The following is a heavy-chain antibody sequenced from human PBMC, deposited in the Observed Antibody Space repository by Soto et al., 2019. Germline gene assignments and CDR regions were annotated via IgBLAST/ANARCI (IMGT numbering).Heavy chain of an antibody. CDR1: GYTFTDYY. CDR2: INPNSGAT. D-gene: IGHD3-3*01. V-gene: IGHV1-2*04. CDR3: ASGPRLLAPIHSFFDY. Sequence: ASVKVSCKASGYTFTDYYMHWVRQAPGQGLEWMGWINPNSGATNYAQKFQGWVTMTRDTSISTAYMELSRLRSDDTAVYYCASGPRLLAPIHSFFDYWGQGTLVTVSS. J-gene: IGHJ4*02.